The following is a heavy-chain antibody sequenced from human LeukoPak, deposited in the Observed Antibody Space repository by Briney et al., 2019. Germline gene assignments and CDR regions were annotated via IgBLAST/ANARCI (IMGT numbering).Heavy chain of an antibody. Sequence: GGSLRLSCAASAFTFSSYEMNWFRQAPGKGLEWVSYVSSSGSTIYYADSVKGRFTISRDNAKNSLYLQINSLRAEDTAVYYCAREPYSSSWYLWFDPWGQGTLVTVSS. CDR2: VSSSGSTI. CDR1: AFTFSSYE. D-gene: IGHD6-13*01. CDR3: AREPYSSSWYLWFDP. J-gene: IGHJ5*02. V-gene: IGHV3-48*03.